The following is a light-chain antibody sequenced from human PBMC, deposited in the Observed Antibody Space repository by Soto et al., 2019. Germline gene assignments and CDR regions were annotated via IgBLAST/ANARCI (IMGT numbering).Light chain of an antibody. J-gene: IGLJ1*01. V-gene: IGLV1-40*01. CDR1: SSNIGAGYD. CDR2: GNS. CDR3: QSYDSSLSSYV. Sequence: QSVLTQPPSVSGAPGPRVTISCTGSSSNIGAGYDVHWYQQLPGAAPKLLIYGNSNRPSGVPDRFSGSKSGTSASRAITGLQAEDEADYYCQSYDSSLSSYVFGTGTKLTVL.